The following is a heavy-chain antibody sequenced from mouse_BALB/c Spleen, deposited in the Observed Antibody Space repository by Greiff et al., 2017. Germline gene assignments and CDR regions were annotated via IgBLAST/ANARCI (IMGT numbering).Heavy chain of an antibody. CDR2: INSNGGST. V-gene: IGHV5-6-3*01. D-gene: IGHD2-14*01. CDR1: GFTFSSYG. Sequence: EVQVVESGGGLVQPGGSLKLSCAASGFTFSSYGMSWVRQTPDKRLELVATINSNGGSTYYPDSVKGRFTISRDNAKNTLYLQMSSLKSKDTAMYYCASDRDYRYAGYAMDYWGQGTSVTVSS. CDR3: ASDRDYRYAGYAMDY. J-gene: IGHJ4*01.